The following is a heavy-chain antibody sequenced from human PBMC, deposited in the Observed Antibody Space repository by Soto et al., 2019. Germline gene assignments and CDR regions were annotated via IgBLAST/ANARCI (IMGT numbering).Heavy chain of an antibody. V-gene: IGHV4-31*03. CDR3: AREGKVFGVVMGGGYNWFDP. CDR1: GGSISSGGYY. CDR2: IYYSGST. J-gene: IGHJ5*02. D-gene: IGHD3-3*01. Sequence: QVQLQESGPGLVKPSQTLSLTCTVSGGSISSGGYYWSWIRQHPGKGLEWIGYIYYSGSTYYNPSLKSRVTISVDTSKNQFSLKLSSVTAADTAVYYCAREGKVFGVVMGGGYNWFDPWGQGTLVTVSS.